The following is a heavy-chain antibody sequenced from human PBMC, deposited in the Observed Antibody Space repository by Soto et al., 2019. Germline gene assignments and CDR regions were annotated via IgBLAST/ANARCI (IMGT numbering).Heavy chain of an antibody. CDR2: ISGSGGST. CDR1: GFTFSSYA. CDR3: AKVMDYYDSSGLDAFDI. D-gene: IGHD3-22*01. V-gene: IGHV3-23*01. Sequence: VGSLRLSCAASGFTFSSYAMSWVRQAPGKGLEWVSAISGSGGSTYYADSVKGRFTISRDNSKNTLDLQMNSLRAEDTAVNYCAKVMDYYDSSGLDAFDIWGQGTMVTVSS. J-gene: IGHJ3*02.